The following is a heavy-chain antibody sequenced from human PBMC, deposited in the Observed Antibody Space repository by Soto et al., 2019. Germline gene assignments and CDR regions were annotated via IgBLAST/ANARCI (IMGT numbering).Heavy chain of an antibody. CDR3: AREIGYYTGDWFDP. D-gene: IGHD3-3*01. CDR1: GGTFSSYA. V-gene: IGHV1-69*13. Sequence: SVKVSCKVSGGTFSSYAISWVRQAPGQGLEWMGGIIPIFGTANYAQKFQGRVTITADESTSTAYMELSSLRSEDTAVYYCAREIGYYTGDWFDPWGQGTLVTV. J-gene: IGHJ5*02. CDR2: IIPIFGTA.